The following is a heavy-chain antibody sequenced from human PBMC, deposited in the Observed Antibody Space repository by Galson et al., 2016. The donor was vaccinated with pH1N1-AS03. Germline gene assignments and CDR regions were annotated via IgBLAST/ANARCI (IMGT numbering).Heavy chain of an antibody. Sequence: SLRLSCAASGFTFSSYAMSWVRQAPGKGLEWVSAISGSGGTTYYADSVKGRFTISRDNSKNTLYLQMNSLAAADTAVYYCAKAPKAVSTGGEYWGQGTLVTVSS. J-gene: IGHJ4*02. CDR3: AKAPKAVSTGGEY. D-gene: IGHD5/OR15-5a*01. CDR1: GFTFSSYA. V-gene: IGHV3-23*01. CDR2: ISGSGGTT.